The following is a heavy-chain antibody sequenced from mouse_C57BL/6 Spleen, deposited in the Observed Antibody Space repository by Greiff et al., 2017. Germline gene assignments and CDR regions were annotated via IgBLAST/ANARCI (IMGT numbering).Heavy chain of an antibody. CDR3: AREGFGGYFDV. Sequence: EVKLMESGPGLVKPSQSLSLTCSVTGYSITSGYYWNWIRQFPGNKLEWMGYISYDGSNNYNPSLKNRISITRDTSKNQFFLKLNSVTTEDTATYYCAREGFGGYFDVWGTGTTVTVSS. CDR2: ISYDGSN. J-gene: IGHJ1*03. CDR1: GYSITSGYY. V-gene: IGHV3-6*01.